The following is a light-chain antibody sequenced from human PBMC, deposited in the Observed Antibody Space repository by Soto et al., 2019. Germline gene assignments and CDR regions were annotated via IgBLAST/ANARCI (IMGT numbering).Light chain of an antibody. CDR3: QQYDNWPPSYT. CDR2: LAS. V-gene: IGKV3-15*01. Sequence: EIVMTQSPATLSVSPGERVTLSCRASQSINSKLAWYQQKPGQAPRLLIYLASTRATGIPARFSGSGSGTEFTLTTISLQSEDFAVYYCQQYDNWPPSYTFGQGTKLEIE. J-gene: IGKJ2*01. CDR1: QSINSK.